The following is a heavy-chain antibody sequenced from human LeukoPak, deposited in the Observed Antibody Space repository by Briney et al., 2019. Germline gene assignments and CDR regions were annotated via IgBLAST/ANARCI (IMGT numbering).Heavy chain of an antibody. CDR2: IYYSGST. CDR1: GDFVNNYY. D-gene: IGHD6-13*01. V-gene: IGHV4-59*02. CDR3: ARVTGYRIEDYFDY. J-gene: IGHJ4*02. Sequence: SETLSLTCTVSGVSGDFVNNYYWSWIRQPPGKGLEWIGYIYYSGSTNYNPSLKSRVTISVETSKNEFSLKLRSVTAADTAVYYCARVTGYRIEDYFDYWGQGTLVTVSS.